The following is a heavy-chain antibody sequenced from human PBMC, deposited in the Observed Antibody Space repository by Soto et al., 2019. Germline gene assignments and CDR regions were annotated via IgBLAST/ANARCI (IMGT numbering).Heavy chain of an antibody. CDR3: ARVSGAPTDY. J-gene: IGHJ4*02. CDR2: INHSGST. CDR1: GGSISGYY. D-gene: IGHD3-10*01. V-gene: IGHV4-34*01. Sequence: SETLSLTCTVSGGSISGYYWSWIRQPPGKGLEWIGEINHSGSTNYNPSLKSRVTISVDTSKNQFSLKLSSVTAADTAVYYCARVSGAPTDYWGQGTLVTVSS.